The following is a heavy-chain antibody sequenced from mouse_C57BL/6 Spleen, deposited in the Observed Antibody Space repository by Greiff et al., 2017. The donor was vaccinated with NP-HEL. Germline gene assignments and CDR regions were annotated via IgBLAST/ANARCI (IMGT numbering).Heavy chain of an antibody. D-gene: IGHD3-3*01. CDR2: IHPNSGST. V-gene: IGHV1-64*01. Sequence: QVQLQQPGAELVKPGASVKLSCKASGYTFTSYWMHWVKQRPGQGLEWIGMIHPNSGSTNYNEKFKSKTTLTVDKSSSTAYMQLSSLASEDSAVYYCARPGAGSFLLAYWGQGTTVTVSA. J-gene: IGHJ3*01. CDR1: GYTFTSYW. CDR3: ARPGAGSFLLAY.